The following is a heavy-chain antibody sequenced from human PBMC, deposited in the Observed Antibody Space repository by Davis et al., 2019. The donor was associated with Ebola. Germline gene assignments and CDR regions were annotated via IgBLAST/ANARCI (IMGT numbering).Heavy chain of an antibody. CDR2: IIPIFGTA. CDR3: AREHPDYYDSSGYYY. CDR1: TYTFTSDY. J-gene: IGHJ4*02. V-gene: IGHV1-69*13. D-gene: IGHD3-22*01. Sequence: AASVKVSCKASTYTFTSDYMHWVRQAPGQGLEWMGGIIPIFGTANYAQKFQGRVTITADESTSTAYMELSSLRSEDTAVYYCAREHPDYYDSSGYYYWGQGTLVTVSS.